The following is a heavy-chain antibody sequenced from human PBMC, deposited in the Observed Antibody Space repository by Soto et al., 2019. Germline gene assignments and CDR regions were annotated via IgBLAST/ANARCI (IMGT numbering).Heavy chain of an antibody. V-gene: IGHV3-11*01. J-gene: IGHJ4*02. D-gene: IGHD4-17*01. CDR1: GFTFGDYY. Sequence: QVQLVASGGDLVEPGGSLRLSCAASGFTFGDYYMSWIRQAPGKGLEWVSYISGSGSILYYSDSVKGRFTISRDNANNSMYLHMNSLRVDDTALYYCAPDHASDYGDFADFWGQGTLVTVSS. CDR2: ISGSGSIL. CDR3: APDHASDYGDFADF.